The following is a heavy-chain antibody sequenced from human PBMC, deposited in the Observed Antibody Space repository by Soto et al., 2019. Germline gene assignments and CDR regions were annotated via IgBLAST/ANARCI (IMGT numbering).Heavy chain of an antibody. J-gene: IGHJ6*02. CDR2: IYPGDSDT. CDR1: GYSFTSYW. V-gene: IGHV5-51*01. D-gene: IGHD4-17*01. CDR3: AGATVTTLPHHYGMDV. Sequence: PGESLKISCKGSGYSFTSYWIGWVRQMPGKGLEWMGIIYPGDSDTRYSPSFQGQVTISADKSISTAYLQWSSLKASDTAMYYCAGATVTTLPHHYGMDVRGQGTTVPVSS.